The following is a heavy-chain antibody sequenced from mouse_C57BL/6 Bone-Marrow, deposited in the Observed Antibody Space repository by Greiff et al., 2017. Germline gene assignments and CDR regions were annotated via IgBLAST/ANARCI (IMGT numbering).Heavy chain of an antibody. CDR1: GYTFTSYG. CDR3: SRRWGFYDHYAMDY. Sequence: VQLQQSGAELARPGASVKLSCKASGYTFTSYGIRWVKQRTGQGLEWIGEIYPRSGNTYYNEKFKGKATLTADKSSSTAYMALRSLTSEDSAVYFCSRRWGFYDHYAMDYWGQGTSVTVSS. CDR2: IYPRSGNT. V-gene: IGHV1-81*01. J-gene: IGHJ4*01. D-gene: IGHD2-3*01.